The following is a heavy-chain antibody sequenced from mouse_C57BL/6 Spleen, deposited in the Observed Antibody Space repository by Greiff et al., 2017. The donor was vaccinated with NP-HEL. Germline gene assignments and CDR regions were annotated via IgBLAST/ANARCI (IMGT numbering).Heavy chain of an antibody. CDR3: ARGTTVEDYAMDY. CDR2: IYPGSGNT. J-gene: IGHJ4*01. V-gene: IGHV1-66*01. Sequence: QVQLKQSGPELVKPGASVKISCKASGYSFTSYYIHWVKQRPGQGLEWIGWIYPGSGNTKYNEKFKGKATLTADTSSSTAYMQLSSLTSEDSAVYYCARGTTVEDYAMDYWGQGTSVTVSS. D-gene: IGHD1-1*01. CDR1: GYSFTSYY.